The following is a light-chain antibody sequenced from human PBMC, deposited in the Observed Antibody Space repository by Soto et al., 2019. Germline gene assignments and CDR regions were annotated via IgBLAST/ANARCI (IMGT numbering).Light chain of an antibody. V-gene: IGKV1-39*01. CDR3: QQSYDFPIT. CDR1: QSISNY. J-gene: IGKJ4*01. Sequence: DIPMTQSPSSLSASVGDRVIITCRASQSISNYLNWYQQKPGKAPNLLIYATSTLQRGVPSRFSGSGSGTDFTLTISSLQPDDFTNYYCQQSYDFPITFGGGTKVDIK. CDR2: ATS.